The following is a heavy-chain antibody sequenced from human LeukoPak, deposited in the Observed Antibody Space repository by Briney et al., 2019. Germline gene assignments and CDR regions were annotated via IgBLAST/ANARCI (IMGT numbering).Heavy chain of an antibody. D-gene: IGHD3-10*01. Sequence: GGSLRLSCAASGFSVSDYWMYWVRQDPGKGLVCASRLSSDGTNTRYADSVKGRFTMSRDNAKNTVYLQMNSLRAEDTAVYYCAREGTASIDYWGQGSLVTVSS. J-gene: IGHJ4*02. V-gene: IGHV3-74*01. CDR3: AREGTASIDY. CDR1: GFSVSDYW. CDR2: LSSDGTNT.